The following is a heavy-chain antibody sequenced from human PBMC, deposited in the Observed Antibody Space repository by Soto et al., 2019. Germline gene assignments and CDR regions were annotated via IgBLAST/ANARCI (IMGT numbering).Heavy chain of an antibody. CDR2: IYPGDSDT. D-gene: IGHD2-15*01. Sequence: GEPMKISCKGSGYSFTSYWIGWVRQMPGKGLEWMGIIYPGDSDTRYSPSFQAQVTISADKSISTAYLQWSSLKASDTAMYYCARVRTPAGSGRYYYYGMDVWGQGTTVTVSS. V-gene: IGHV5-51*01. CDR1: GYSFTSYW. CDR3: ARVRTPAGSGRYYYYGMDV. J-gene: IGHJ6*02.